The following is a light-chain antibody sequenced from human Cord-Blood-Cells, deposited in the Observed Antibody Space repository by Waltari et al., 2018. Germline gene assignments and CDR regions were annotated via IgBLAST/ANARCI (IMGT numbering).Light chain of an antibody. CDR1: SSDVGGYNY. J-gene: IGLJ3*02. CDR3: SSYTSSSTL. CDR2: EVS. Sequence: QSALTQPASVSGSPGQSITISCTGTSSDVGGYNYVSWYQQHPGKAPKLMIYEVSNRPSGGFNRFSGSKSGNTASLTISVRQAEDEADYYCSSYTSSSTLFGGGTKLTVL. V-gene: IGLV2-14*01.